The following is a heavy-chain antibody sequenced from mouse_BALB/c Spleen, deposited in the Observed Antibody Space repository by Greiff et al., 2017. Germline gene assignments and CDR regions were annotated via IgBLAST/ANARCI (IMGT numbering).Heavy chain of an antibody. V-gene: IGHV1-5*01. CDR1: GYTFTSYW. J-gene: IGHJ2*01. D-gene: IGHD2-4*01. CDR3: TRGDYDDDGLDY. CDR2: IYPGNSDT. Sequence: EVQGVESGTVLARPGASVKMSCKASGYTFTSYWMHWVKQRPGQGLEWIGAIYPGNSDTSYNQKFKGKAKLTAVTSTSTAYMELSSLTNEDSAVYYCTRGDYDDDGLDYWGQGTTLTVSS.